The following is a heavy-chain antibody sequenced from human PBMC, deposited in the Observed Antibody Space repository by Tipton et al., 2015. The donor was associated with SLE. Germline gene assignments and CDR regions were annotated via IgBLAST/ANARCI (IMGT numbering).Heavy chain of an antibody. CDR1: GGSFSGYY. V-gene: IGHV4-34*01. J-gene: IGHJ5*02. Sequence: TLSLTCAVYGGSFSGYYWSWIRQPPGKGLGWIGEINHSGSTNYNPSLKSRVTISVDTSKNQFSLKLSSVTAADTAVYYCARVATIRGWFDPWGQGTLVTVSS. CDR3: ARVATIRGWFDP. CDR2: INHSGST. D-gene: IGHD5-24*01.